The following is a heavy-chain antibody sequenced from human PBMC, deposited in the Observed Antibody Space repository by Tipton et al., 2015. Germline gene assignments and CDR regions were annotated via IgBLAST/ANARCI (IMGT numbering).Heavy chain of an antibody. J-gene: IGHJ5*02. CDR1: GGSFSGYY. D-gene: IGHD2-21*02. CDR2: IYYGGST. CDR3: ARFNCGGDCYSYRGWFDP. Sequence: TLSLTCTVYGGSFSGYYWSWIRQPPGRGLEWIGYIYYGGSTNYNPSLKSRVTISVDTSKNQFSLKLSSVTAADTALYYCARFNCGGDCYSYRGWFDPWGQGTLVTVS. V-gene: IGHV4-59*01.